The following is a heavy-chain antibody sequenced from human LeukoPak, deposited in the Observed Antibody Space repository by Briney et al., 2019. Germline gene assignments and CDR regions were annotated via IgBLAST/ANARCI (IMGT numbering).Heavy chain of an antibody. D-gene: IGHD4-11*01. V-gene: IGHV3-66*01. CDR1: GFTVSSYY. J-gene: IGHJ6*02. Sequence: GRSLRLSCAASGFTVSSYYMTWVRQAPGKGLEWVSVMYSGGSTYYADSVKGRVAISRDNSQNTVFLQMNSVRVEDTAVYYCARSYSNHLFGMDVWGQGTAVTVSS. CDR3: ARSYSNHLFGMDV. CDR2: MYSGGST.